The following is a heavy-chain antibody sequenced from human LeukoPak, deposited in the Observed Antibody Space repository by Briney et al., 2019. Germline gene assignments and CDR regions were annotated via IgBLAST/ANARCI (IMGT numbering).Heavy chain of an antibody. CDR1: GGSISSYY. CDR3: ARSLLWFGEPGDAFDI. CDR2: IYYSGST. D-gene: IGHD3-10*01. J-gene: IGHJ3*02. V-gene: IGHV4-59*01. Sequence: SETLSLTCTVSGGSISSYYWSWIRQPPGKGLEWIGYIYYSGSTNYNPSLKSRVTISVDTSKNQFSLKLSSVTAADTAVYYCARSLLWFGEPGDAFDIWGQGQWSPSLQ.